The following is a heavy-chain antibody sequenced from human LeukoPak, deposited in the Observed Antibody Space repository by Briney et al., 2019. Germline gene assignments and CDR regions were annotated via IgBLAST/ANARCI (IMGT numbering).Heavy chain of an antibody. CDR2: INPNSGGT. V-gene: IGHV1-2*02. J-gene: IGHJ6*02. CDR1: GYTFTCYY. CDR3: ARDFYPRQGYYGMDV. Sequence: ASVKVSCRASGYTFTCYYMHWVRQAPGQGLEWMGWINPNSGGTNYAQKFQGRVTMTRDTSISTAYMELSRLRSDDTAVYYCARDFYPRQGYYGMDVWGQGTTVTVSS. D-gene: IGHD2/OR15-2a*01.